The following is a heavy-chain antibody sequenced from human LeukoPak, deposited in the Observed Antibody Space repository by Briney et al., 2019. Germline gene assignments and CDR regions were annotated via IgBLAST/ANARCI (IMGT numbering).Heavy chain of an antibody. CDR3: ATGTRMDV. CDR2: IKSKTDGGTT. Sequence: PGGPLRLSCAASGFPFRNAGLTWARQAPGKGRKWVGRIKSKTDGGTTEDAAPVKGRFTISRDDSNNTLYLQMNSLQTEDTAVYYCATGTRMDVWGKGTTVTVSS. CDR1: GFPFRNAG. V-gene: IGHV3-15*01. D-gene: IGHD1-1*01. J-gene: IGHJ6*04.